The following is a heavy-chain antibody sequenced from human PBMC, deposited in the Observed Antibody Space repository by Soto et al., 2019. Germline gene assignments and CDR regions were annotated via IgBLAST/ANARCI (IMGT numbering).Heavy chain of an antibody. Sequence: QVQLQESGPGLVKPSGTLSLTCAVSGGSIISSHWWSWVRQPPGKGLEWIGEIYHSGSTNYNPSLTGRGPSSIDHSKNQFSLKMSSVTAAAPAVYYCASPGGGEDYWGQGTLVTVSS. J-gene: IGHJ4*02. CDR1: GGSIISSHW. CDR3: ASPGGGEDY. D-gene: IGHD3-16*01. CDR2: IYHSGST. V-gene: IGHV4-4*02.